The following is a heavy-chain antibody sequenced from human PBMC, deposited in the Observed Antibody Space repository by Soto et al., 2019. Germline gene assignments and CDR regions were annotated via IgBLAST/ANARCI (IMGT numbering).Heavy chain of an antibody. D-gene: IGHD5-18*01. J-gene: IGHJ5*02. V-gene: IGHV3-33*01. CDR1: GFTFNNYG. CDR3: VRAGPVDGYGDQNWFAP. CDR2: IWYDGGDK. Sequence: QVQLVESGGGVVQPGRSLTLSCAASGFTFNNYGMNWVRQAPGKGLERVAVIWYDGGDKYYADSVKGRFTISRNTSKNTFYFQMNSLRDDDTAVYHCVRAGPVDGYGDQNWFAPWGQGTLVTVSS.